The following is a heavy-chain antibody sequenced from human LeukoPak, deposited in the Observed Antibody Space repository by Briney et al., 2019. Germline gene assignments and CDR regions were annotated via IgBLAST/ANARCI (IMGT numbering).Heavy chain of an antibody. D-gene: IGHD1-1*01. Sequence: GASVKVSCKASGGTFSSYAISWVRQAPGQGLEWMGWMNPNSGNTGYAQKFQGRVTMTRNTSISTAYMELSSLRSEDTAVYYCARETGTEDVNWFDPWGQGTLVTVSS. CDR2: MNPNSGNT. V-gene: IGHV1-8*02. J-gene: IGHJ5*02. CDR1: GGTFSSYA. CDR3: ARETGTEDVNWFDP.